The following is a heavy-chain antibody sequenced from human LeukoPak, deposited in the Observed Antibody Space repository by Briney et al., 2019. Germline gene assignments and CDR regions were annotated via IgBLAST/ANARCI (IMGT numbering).Heavy chain of an antibody. CDR1: GYSFTNYW. D-gene: IGHD1-26*01. V-gene: IGHV5-51*01. J-gene: IGHJ3*02. CDR2: IYPGDSDT. Sequence: GESLKISCKGSGYSFTNYWIGWVRQMPGKGLEWMGIIYPGDSDTRYSPSFQGQVTISADKSISTAYLQWSSLRASETAMYYCARSGSLVTFDIWGQGTLVTVSS. CDR3: ARSGSLVTFDI.